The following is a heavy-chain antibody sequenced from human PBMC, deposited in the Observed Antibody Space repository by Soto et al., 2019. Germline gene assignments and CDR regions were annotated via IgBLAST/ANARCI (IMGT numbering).Heavy chain of an antibody. D-gene: IGHD3-16*02. CDR2: IYYSGST. J-gene: IGHJ4*02. CDR3: EGGGLGELSKGSRKRIDY. Sequence: ETLSLTCTVSGGSISSSSYYWGWIRQPPGKGLEWIGSIYYSGSTYYNPSLKSRVTISVDTSKNQFSLKLSSVTAADTAVYYCEGGGLGELSKGSRKRIDYWGQGTLVTVSS. V-gene: IGHV4-39*01. CDR1: GGSISSSSYY.